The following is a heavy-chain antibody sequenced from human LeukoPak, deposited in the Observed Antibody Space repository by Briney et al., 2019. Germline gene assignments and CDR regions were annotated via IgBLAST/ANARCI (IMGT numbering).Heavy chain of an antibody. Sequence: GGSLRLSCAASGFTFSSYSMNWVRQAPGKGLEWVSSITSSSSFVNYADSVKGRFTISRDNAKNSLYLQMNSLRAEDTAVYYCARDSGIFGRPFDYWGQGTLVTVSS. V-gene: IGHV3-21*01. CDR1: GFTFSSYS. CDR3: ARDSGIFGRPFDY. CDR2: ITSSSSFV. J-gene: IGHJ4*02. D-gene: IGHD3-3*02.